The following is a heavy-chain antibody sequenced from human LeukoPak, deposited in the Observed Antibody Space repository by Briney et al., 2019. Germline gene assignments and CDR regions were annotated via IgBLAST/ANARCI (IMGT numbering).Heavy chain of an antibody. CDR2: IYYSGTT. Sequence: SETLSLTCTVSGGSISSGGYYWSWIRQHPGKGLEWIGYIYYSGTTYYNPSLKSRVTISVDTSKNQFSLKLSSVTAADTAVYYCARNYGSGSYYFDYWGQGTLVTVSS. D-gene: IGHD3-10*01. CDR3: ARNYGSGSYYFDY. V-gene: IGHV4-31*03. J-gene: IGHJ4*02. CDR1: GGSISSGGYY.